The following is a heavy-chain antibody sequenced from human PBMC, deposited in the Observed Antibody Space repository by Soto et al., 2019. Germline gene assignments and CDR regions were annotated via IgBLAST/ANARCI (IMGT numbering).Heavy chain of an antibody. D-gene: IGHD2-2*01. CDR2: ISYDGSNK. J-gene: IGHJ6*02. V-gene: IGHV3-30-3*01. Sequence: QVQLVESGGGVVQPGRSLRLSCAASGFTFSSYAMHWVRQAPGKGLELVAVISYDGSNKYYADSVKGRFTISRDNSKNTLYLQMNSLRAEDTAVYYCARDRTAYQLHSGYYYYGMDVWGQGTTVTVSS. CDR1: GFTFSSYA. CDR3: ARDRTAYQLHSGYYYYGMDV.